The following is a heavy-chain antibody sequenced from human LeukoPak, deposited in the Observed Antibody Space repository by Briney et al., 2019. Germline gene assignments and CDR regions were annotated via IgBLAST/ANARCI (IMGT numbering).Heavy chain of an antibody. Sequence: GGSLRLSCAASGFTVSSDYMHWVRQAPGKGLEWVSIIYSGGSTNYADSVRGRFTISRDNSKNTLYLQMNSLRVEDTAIYFCARDLFSYAMNVWGRGTPVTVSS. CDR2: IYSGGST. V-gene: IGHV3-53*01. J-gene: IGHJ6*02. CDR3: ARDLFSYAMNV. CDR1: GFTVSSDY.